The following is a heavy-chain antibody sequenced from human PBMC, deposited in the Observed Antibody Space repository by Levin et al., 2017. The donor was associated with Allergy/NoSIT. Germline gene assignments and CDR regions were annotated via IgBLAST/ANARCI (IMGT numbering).Heavy chain of an antibody. J-gene: IGHJ6*02. CDR3: ARGKVVGLGDYYFGYYYDGMDV. CDR2: INHSGST. V-gene: IGHV4-34*01. D-gene: IGHD2/OR15-2a*01. Sequence: SETLSLTCAVYGGSFSGYYWSWIRQPPGKGLEWIGEINHSGSTNYNPSLKSRVTISVDTSKNQFSLKLSSVTAADTAVYYCARGKVVGLGDYYFGYYYDGMDVWGQGTTVTVSS. CDR1: GGSFSGYY.